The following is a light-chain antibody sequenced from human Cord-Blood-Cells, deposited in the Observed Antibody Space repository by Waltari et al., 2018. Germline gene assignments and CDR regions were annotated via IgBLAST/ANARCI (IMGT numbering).Light chain of an antibody. V-gene: IGKV1-33*01. Sequence: IKMTQSPSSLSASVGDRVTLTCQASQDISNYLNWYQQKPGKAPTHLIFDASNLETGVPSRFSGSGSGTDFTFTISSLQPEDIATYYFQQYDNLHLTFGGGTKVDIK. CDR1: QDISNY. CDR2: DAS. J-gene: IGKJ4*01. CDR3: QQYDNLHLT.